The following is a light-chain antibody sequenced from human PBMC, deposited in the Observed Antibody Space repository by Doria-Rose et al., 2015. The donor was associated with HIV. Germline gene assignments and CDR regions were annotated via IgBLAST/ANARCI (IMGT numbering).Light chain of an antibody. CDR3: HQYGTSWT. J-gene: IGKJ1*01. Sequence: TQSPGTLSLSPGERATLSCRASQGFSSTYLAWYQQKPGQAPSLLIYDGSTRATGIPDRFSASGSGTDFTLTINRLEPEDFALYYCHQYGTSWTFGQGNKVEI. CDR1: QGFSSTY. CDR2: DGS. V-gene: IGKV3-20*01.